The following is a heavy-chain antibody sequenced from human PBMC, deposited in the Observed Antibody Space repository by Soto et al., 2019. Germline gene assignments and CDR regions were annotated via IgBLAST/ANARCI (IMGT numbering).Heavy chain of an antibody. D-gene: IGHD6-19*01. CDR2: IHGGDSNT. J-gene: IGHJ4*02. CDR1: GYMFTNYW. V-gene: IGHV5-51*01. CDR3: ARRVTSSTGWDY. Sequence: GESLKISCQGSGYMFTNYWIGWVRQMPGKGLEWMGIIHGGDSNTRYSPSFDGQVTISTDKSINTAYLQWSSLKASDTVMYYCARRVTSSTGWDYWGQGTLVTVSS.